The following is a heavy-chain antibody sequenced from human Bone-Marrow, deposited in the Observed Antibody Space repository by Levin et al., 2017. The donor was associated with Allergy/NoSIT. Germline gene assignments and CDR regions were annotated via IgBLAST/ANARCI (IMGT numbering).Heavy chain of an antibody. CDR3: ARSKLGVSGTDAFDL. V-gene: IGHV1-69*06. Sequence: KISCKASGGTFSNSAITWVRQAPGQGLEWMGGIIPTFDGANYAQKFQGRVTMTADKSTSTAYMVLSRLSSEDTAVYYCARSKLGVSGTDAFDLWGQGTKVTVSS. CDR1: GGTFSNSA. J-gene: IGHJ3*01. CDR2: IIPTFDGA. D-gene: IGHD2-8*02.